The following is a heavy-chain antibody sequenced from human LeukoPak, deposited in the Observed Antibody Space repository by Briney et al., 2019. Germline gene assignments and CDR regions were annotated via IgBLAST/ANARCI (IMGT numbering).Heavy chain of an antibody. CDR3: GMSGDRVPLQDDVFDV. V-gene: IGHV5-51*01. Sequence: GASLKISCKVSGSSFTSYCIGWVRPLPGKGLEWMGIIYPGDSGPTYSPSFQGQFTISVDKSINTAYLQWSSLQASDTAMYYCGMSGDRVPLQDDVFDVWGQGTMVTVST. D-gene: IGHD1-26*01. J-gene: IGHJ3*01. CDR2: IYPGDSGP. CDR1: GSSFTSYC.